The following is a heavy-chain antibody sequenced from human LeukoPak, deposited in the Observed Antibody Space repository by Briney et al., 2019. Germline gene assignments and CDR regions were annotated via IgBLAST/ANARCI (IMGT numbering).Heavy chain of an antibody. Sequence: GGSLRLSCAASGFTFTNAWMSWVRQAPGEGLEWVGRIKSKTDGGTTDYAAPVKGRFTISKDDSKNTLYVQMNSLKTEDTAVYYCTTAYYYGSGSYYNFDDYWGQGTLVTVSP. CDR3: TTAYYYGSGSYYNFDDY. J-gene: IGHJ4*02. V-gene: IGHV3-15*01. D-gene: IGHD3-10*01. CDR1: GFTFTNAW. CDR2: IKSKTDGGTT.